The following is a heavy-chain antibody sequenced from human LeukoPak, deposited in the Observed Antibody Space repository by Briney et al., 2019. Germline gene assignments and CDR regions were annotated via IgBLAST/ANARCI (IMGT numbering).Heavy chain of an antibody. Sequence: PGGSLRLSCAASGFTFSSYAMSWVRQAPGKGLEWVSAISGSGGSTYYADSVKGRFTISRDNSKSTLYLQMNSLRAEDTAVYYCAKGGEQLTNYYYYYMDVWGKGTTVTVSS. CDR1: GFTFSSYA. D-gene: IGHD6-6*01. CDR3: AKGGEQLTNYYYYYMDV. CDR2: ISGSGGST. J-gene: IGHJ6*03. V-gene: IGHV3-23*01.